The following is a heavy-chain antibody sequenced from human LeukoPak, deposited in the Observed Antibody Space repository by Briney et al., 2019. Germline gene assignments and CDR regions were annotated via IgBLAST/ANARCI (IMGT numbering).Heavy chain of an antibody. CDR3: ARRGDSPMIGDF. D-gene: IGHD2-21*01. J-gene: IGHJ4*02. CDR2: LSNTNMI. V-gene: IGHV3-48*01. Sequence: GGSLRLSCAASGFSFSSYGMNWVRQAPGKGLEWLSYLSNTNMIHYSESVKGRFTISRDNDKNSLYLQMDGLRGEDTAVYYCARRGDSPMIGDFWGQGTLVTVSS. CDR1: GFSFSSYG.